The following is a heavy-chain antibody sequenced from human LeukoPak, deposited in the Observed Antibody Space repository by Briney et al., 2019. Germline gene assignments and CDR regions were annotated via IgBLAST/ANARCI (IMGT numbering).Heavy chain of an antibody. CDR2: IYYSGST. CDR1: GGSISSGGYY. CDR3: ARGYYDSSGYWPSAFDI. V-gene: IGHV4-31*03. Sequence: SQTLSLTCTVSGGSISSGGYYWSWIRQRPGQGLEWIGYIYYSGSTYYNSSLKSRVTISVDTSKNQFSLKLSSVTAADTAVYYCARGYYDSSGYWPSAFDIWGQGTMVTVSS. D-gene: IGHD3-22*01. J-gene: IGHJ3*02.